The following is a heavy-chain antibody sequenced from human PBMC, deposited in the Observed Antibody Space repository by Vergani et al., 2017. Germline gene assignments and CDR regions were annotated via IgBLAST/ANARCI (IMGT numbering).Heavy chain of an antibody. CDR2: IIPIFGTA. D-gene: IGHD4-23*01. Sequence: QVQLVQSGAEVKKPGSSVKVSCKASGGTFSSYAISWVRQAPGQGLEWMGRIIPIFGTANYAQKFQGRVTITADESTSTAYMELSSLRSEDTAVYYCAGRGRMTTLVTGRDAFDIWGQGTMVTVSS. V-gene: IGHV1-69*15. CDR3: AGRGRMTTLVTGRDAFDI. J-gene: IGHJ3*02. CDR1: GGTFSSYA.